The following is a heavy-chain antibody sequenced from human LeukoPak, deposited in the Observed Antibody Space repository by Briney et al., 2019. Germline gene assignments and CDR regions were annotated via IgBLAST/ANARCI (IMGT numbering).Heavy chain of an antibody. CDR1: GGTFSSYA. Sequence: GSSVKVSCEASGGTFSSYAISWVRQAPGQGLEWMGRIIPILGIANYAQKFQGRVTITADKSTSTDYMELSSLRSEDTAVYYCARETPFRLWSGELSVNWFDPWGQGPLVTVSS. CDR2: IIPILGIA. V-gene: IGHV1-69*04. J-gene: IGHJ5*02. D-gene: IGHD3-10*01. CDR3: ARETPFRLWSGELSVNWFDP.